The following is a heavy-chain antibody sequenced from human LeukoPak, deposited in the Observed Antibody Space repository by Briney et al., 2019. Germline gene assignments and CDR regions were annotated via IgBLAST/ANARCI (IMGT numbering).Heavy chain of an antibody. CDR3: AKDMNSSS. D-gene: IGHD6-13*01. Sequence: VGSLRLSCAASGVTVSSNYMSWVRQAPGKGLEWVSVIYSGGSTYYADSVKGRFTISRDNSKNTLYLQMNSLRAEDTAVYYCAKDMNSSSWGQGTLVTVSS. J-gene: IGHJ4*02. CDR1: GVTVSSNY. V-gene: IGHV3-53*01. CDR2: IYSGGST.